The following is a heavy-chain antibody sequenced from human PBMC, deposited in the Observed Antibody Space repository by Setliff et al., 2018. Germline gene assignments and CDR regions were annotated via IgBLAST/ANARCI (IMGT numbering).Heavy chain of an antibody. CDR1: GGSISSYS. D-gene: IGHD3-22*01. CDR2: IYTTGST. CDR3: ARLSGYYFNY. V-gene: IGHV4-4*08. Sequence: SETLSLTCTVSGGSISSYSWSWIRQPPGKGLECIGYIYTTGSTNYNPSLKSRVTISVDTSKNQFSLKLSSVTAADTAVFYCARLSGYYFNYWGQGTLVTVSS. J-gene: IGHJ4*02.